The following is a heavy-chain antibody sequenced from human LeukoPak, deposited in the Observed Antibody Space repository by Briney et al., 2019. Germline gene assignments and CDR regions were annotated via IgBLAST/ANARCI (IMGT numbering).Heavy chain of an antibody. CDR2: IYYCGST. J-gene: IGHJ3*02. Sequence: SETLSLTCAVSGGSVSSSRYYWGWIRQPPGKGLEWLGSIYYCGSTKYNTSLMSRVTISVDTSNNQFSLNLSSVTAADTAVYYCARHQWVPAFDIWGQGTMVTVSS. CDR3: ARHQWVPAFDI. V-gene: IGHV4-39*01. D-gene: IGHD1-26*01. CDR1: GGSVSSSRYY.